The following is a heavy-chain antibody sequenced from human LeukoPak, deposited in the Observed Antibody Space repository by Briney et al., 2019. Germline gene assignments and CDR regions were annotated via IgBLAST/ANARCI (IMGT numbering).Heavy chain of an antibody. D-gene: IGHD1-14*01. CDR2: IYPGDSDT. CDR3: ARRARIFSDSYYDMDV. Sequence: GESLKISCKGSGYRFSTYWIGWVRQMPGKGLEWMGIIYPGDSDTRYSPTFQGQVTISADKSISTAYLQWSSLKASDTAMYYCARRARIFSDSYYDMDVWGQGTTVTVSS. V-gene: IGHV5-51*01. CDR1: GYRFSTYW. J-gene: IGHJ6*02.